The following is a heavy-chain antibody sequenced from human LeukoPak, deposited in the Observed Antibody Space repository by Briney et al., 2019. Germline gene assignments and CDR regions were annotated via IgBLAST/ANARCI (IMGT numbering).Heavy chain of an antibody. D-gene: IGHD2-21*02. V-gene: IGHV4-59*01. CDR3: AREVVVVTEGYFDY. CDR2: IYYSGST. J-gene: IGHJ4*02. Sequence: SETLSLTCTVSGGSISSYYWSWIRQPPGKGLEWIGYIYYSGSTNYNPSLTSRVTISVDTSKNQFSLKLSSVTAADTAVYYCAREVVVVTEGYFDYWGQGTLVTVSS. CDR1: GGSISSYY.